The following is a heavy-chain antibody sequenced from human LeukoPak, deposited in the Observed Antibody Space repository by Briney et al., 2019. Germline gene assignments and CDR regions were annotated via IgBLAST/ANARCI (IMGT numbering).Heavy chain of an antibody. CDR3: ARDLYDSSGYFIFDY. D-gene: IGHD3-22*01. CDR2: IYYSGST. J-gene: IGHJ4*02. CDR1: GGSISSYY. Sequence: SETLSLTCTVSGGSISSYYWSRIRQPPGKGLEWIGYIYYSGSTNYNPSLKSRVTISVDTSKNQFSLKLSSVTAADTAVYYCARDLYDSSGYFIFDYWGQGTLVTVSS. V-gene: IGHV4-59*01.